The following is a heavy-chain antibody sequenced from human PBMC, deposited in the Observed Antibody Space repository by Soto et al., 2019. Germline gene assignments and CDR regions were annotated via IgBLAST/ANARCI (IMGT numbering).Heavy chain of an antibody. D-gene: IGHD3-22*01. V-gene: IGHV3-30-3*01. Sequence: QVQLVESGGGVVQPGRSLRLSCAASGFTFSTYALHWVRQAPGKGLEWVATVTFDGSNKYHADSVEGRFTISRDDSKNTLYLQLNSLRAEDTAVYYCGRITLKTSVDTFDFWGQGKMVTVSS. CDR3: GRITLKTSVDTFDF. CDR1: GFTFSTYA. J-gene: IGHJ3*01. CDR2: VTFDGSNK.